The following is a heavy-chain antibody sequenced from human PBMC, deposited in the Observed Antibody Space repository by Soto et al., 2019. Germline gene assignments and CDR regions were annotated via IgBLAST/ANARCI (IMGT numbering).Heavy chain of an antibody. CDR2: INHSGGA. J-gene: IGHJ4*02. Sequence: SETLSLTCAVSGGSFNGYYWTWIRQPPGKGLEWIGEINHSGGANYNPSLKSRVTMSVDTSKNQFSLKLTSATAADTALYFCARNVWFGNMGYFDSWGQGTLVTVSS. D-gene: IGHD3-10*01. V-gene: IGHV4-34*01. CDR1: GGSFNGYY. CDR3: ARNVWFGNMGYFDS.